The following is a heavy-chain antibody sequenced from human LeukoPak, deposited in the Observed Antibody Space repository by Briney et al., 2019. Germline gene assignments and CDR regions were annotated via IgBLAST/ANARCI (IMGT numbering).Heavy chain of an antibody. J-gene: IGHJ6*03. CDR3: TSRGATVSPKGDYYYYYYMDV. CDR2: IRSKAYGGTT. Sequence: PGGSLRLSCTASGFTFGDYAMSWFRQAPGKGLEWVGFIRSKAYGGTTEYAASVKGRFTISRDDSKSIAYLQMNSLKTEDTAVYYCTSRGATVSPKGDYYYYYYMDVWGKGTTVTVSS. V-gene: IGHV3-49*03. CDR1: GFTFGDYA. D-gene: IGHD4-17*01.